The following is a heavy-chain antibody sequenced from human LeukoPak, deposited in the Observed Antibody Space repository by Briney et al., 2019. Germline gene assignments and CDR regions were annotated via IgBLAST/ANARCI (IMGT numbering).Heavy chain of an antibody. J-gene: IGHJ6*03. CDR2: IRYDGSNK. D-gene: IGHD2-2*02. CDR1: GFTFSSYG. Sequence: GGSLRLSCAASGFTFSSYGMHWVRQAPGKGLEWVAFIRYDGSNKYYADSVKGRFTISRDNSKNTLYLQMNSLRAEDTAVYYCAKDVAAIGDYYYMDVWGKGTTVTVSS. CDR3: AKDVAAIGDYYYMDV. V-gene: IGHV3-30*02.